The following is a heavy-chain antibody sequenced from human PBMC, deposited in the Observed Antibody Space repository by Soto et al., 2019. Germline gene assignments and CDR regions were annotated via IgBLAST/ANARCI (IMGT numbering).Heavy chain of an antibody. CDR2: ISSSSSYI. Sequence: EVQLVESGGGLVKPGGSLRRSCAASGFTFSSYSMNWVRQAPGKGLEWGSTISSSSSYIYYADSVKGRFTISRDNAKNSLCLKMNTRGAADTAVYYCARGGGGRWLPLLEPRQPQVAYYFDYWGQGTLGTVSS. CDR1: GFTFSSYS. CDR3: ARGGGGRWLPLLEPRQPQVAYYFDY. J-gene: IGHJ4*02. D-gene: IGHD5-12*01. V-gene: IGHV3-21*01.